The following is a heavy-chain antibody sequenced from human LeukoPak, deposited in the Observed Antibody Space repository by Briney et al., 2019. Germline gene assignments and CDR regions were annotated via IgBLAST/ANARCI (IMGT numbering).Heavy chain of an antibody. J-gene: IGHJ4*02. CDR2: IYHSGST. Sequence: SETLSLTCAVSGASISSSNWWSWVRQPPGKGLEWIGEIYHSGSTNYNPSLKSRVTISVDKSKNQFSLKLSSVTAADTAIYYCARLDYNSGWYVYWGQGTLVTVSS. D-gene: IGHD6-19*01. CDR3: ARLDYNSGWYVY. V-gene: IGHV4-4*02. CDR1: GASISSSNW.